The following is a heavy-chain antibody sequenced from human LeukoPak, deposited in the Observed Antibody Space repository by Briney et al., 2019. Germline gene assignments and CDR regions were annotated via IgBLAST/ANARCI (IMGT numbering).Heavy chain of an antibody. Sequence: GGSLRLSCAASGFTVSSNYMSWVRQAPGKGLEWVSGISWNSGSIGYADSVKSRFTISRDNAKNSLYLQMNSLRAEDTALYYCAKGKGTWIQLWTFDYWGQGTLVTVSS. V-gene: IGHV3-9*01. J-gene: IGHJ4*02. D-gene: IGHD5-18*01. CDR3: AKGKGTWIQLWTFDY. CDR2: ISWNSGSI. CDR1: GFTVSSNY.